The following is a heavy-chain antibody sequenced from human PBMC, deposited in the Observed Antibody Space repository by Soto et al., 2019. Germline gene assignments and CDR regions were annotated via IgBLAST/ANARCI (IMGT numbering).Heavy chain of an antibody. D-gene: IGHD6-13*01. CDR1: GFTFSSYA. Sequence: PGGSLRLSCAASGFTFSSYAMSWVRQAPGKGLEWVSAISGSGGSTYYADSVKGRFTISRDNSKNTLYLQMNSLRAEDTAVYYCAKDKVAAAGTSDYYYYGMDVWGQGTTVTVSS. CDR3: AKDKVAAAGTSDYYYYGMDV. CDR2: ISGSGGST. V-gene: IGHV3-23*01. J-gene: IGHJ6*02.